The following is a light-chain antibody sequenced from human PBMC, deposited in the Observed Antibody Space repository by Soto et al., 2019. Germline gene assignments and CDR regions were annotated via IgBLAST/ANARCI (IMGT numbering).Light chain of an antibody. Sequence: QSALTQPTSVSGSPGQSITISFTGNHNDIFTYDYVSWYQQHPGRAPRLLIHGVTTRPSGISGRFSASKSGLTASLTISGLQPEDEADYYCSSFTSNRIYVFGPGTKVTVL. V-gene: IGLV2-14*03. CDR2: GVT. J-gene: IGLJ1*01. CDR3: SSFTSNRIYV. CDR1: HNDIFTYDY.